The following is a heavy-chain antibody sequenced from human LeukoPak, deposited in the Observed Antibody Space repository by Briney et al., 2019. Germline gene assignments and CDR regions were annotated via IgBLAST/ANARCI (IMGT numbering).Heavy chain of an antibody. CDR3: TSPEGGTYYFDY. V-gene: IGHV3-49*04. CDR2: IRSKTYGGTA. CDR1: GFMFGEYS. J-gene: IGHJ4*02. Sequence: GGSLRLSCADSGFMFGEYSISWVRQAPGKGLEWVGFIRSKTYGGTAQYAASVKGRSTISRDDSRSSAYLQMNNLKTEDTAVYFCTSPEGGTYYFDYWGQGTLVTVSS. D-gene: IGHD1-26*01.